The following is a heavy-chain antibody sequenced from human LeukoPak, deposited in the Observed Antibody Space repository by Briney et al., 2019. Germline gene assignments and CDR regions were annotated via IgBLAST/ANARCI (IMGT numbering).Heavy chain of an antibody. CDR2: INPNSGGT. CDR1: GYTFTSYG. CDR3: ARGGVRSTSWGNY. V-gene: IGHV1-2*02. J-gene: IGHJ4*02. D-gene: IGHD2-2*01. Sequence: ASVKVSCKASGYTFTSYGISWVRQAPGQGLEWMGWINPNSGGTNYAQKFQGRVTMTRDTSISTAYMELSRLRSDDTAVYYCARGGVRSTSWGNYWGQGTLVTVSS.